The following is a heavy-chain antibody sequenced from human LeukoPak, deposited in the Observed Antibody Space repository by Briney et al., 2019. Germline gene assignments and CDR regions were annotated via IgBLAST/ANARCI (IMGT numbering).Heavy chain of an antibody. CDR1: GYTFTSYD. V-gene: IGHV1-8*03. CDR3: ARGFDCSSTSCYYWFDP. J-gene: IGHJ5*02. CDR2: MNPNSGNT. D-gene: IGHD2-2*01. Sequence: GASVKVSCKASGYTFTSYDINWVRQATGQGLEWMGWMNPNSGNTGYAQKFQGRVTITRNTSIGTAYMELSSLRSEDTAVYYCARGFDCSSTSCYYWFDPWGQGTLVTVSS.